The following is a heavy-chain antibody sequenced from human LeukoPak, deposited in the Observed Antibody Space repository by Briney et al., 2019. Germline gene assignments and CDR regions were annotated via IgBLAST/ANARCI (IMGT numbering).Heavy chain of an antibody. CDR1: GFTFSSYS. CDR2: ISSSSSYI. Sequence: GGSLRLSCAASGFTFSSYSMNWVRQAPGKGLEWVSSISSSSSYIYYADSVKGRFTISRDNAKNSLYLQMNSLRAEDTAVYYCARDYYCSGGSCYSPHYWEQGTLVTVSS. CDR3: ARDYYCSGGSCYSPHY. J-gene: IGHJ4*02. V-gene: IGHV3-21*01. D-gene: IGHD2-15*01.